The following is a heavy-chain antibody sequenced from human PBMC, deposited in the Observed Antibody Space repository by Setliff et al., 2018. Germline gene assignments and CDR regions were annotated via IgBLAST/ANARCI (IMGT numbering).Heavy chain of an antibody. Sequence: ASVKVSCKASGYTFTNHYMHWVRQAPGQGLEWMGMINPGGGSTTYAQKFQGRVTMTRDTSTSTVYMELSSLRTEDTAVYYCARGYYDNYARYYVVGDYWGQGTPVTVSS. CDR3: ARGYYDNYARYYVVGDY. J-gene: IGHJ4*02. CDR2: INPGGGST. V-gene: IGHV1-46*01. D-gene: IGHD3-22*01. CDR1: GYTFTNHY.